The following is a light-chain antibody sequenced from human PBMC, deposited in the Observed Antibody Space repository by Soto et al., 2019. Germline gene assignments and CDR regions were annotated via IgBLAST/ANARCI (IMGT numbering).Light chain of an antibody. CDR2: GAS. Sequence: EIVLTQSPGTLSLSPGERATLSCRASQSVSSGYLAWYQQKPGQAPRLLIYGASSRATGNPDRFSGSGSGTDFTLTISRLEPEDFAVYYCQQYGSSTWTFGQGTKLEIK. J-gene: IGKJ2*02. V-gene: IGKV3-20*01. CDR1: QSVSSGY. CDR3: QQYGSSTWT.